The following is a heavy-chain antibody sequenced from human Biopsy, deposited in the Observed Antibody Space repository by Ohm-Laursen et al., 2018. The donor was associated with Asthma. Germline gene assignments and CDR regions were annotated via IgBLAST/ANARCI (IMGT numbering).Heavy chain of an antibody. Sequence: ASVKASCKASGYTFINYAIHWARQAPGQRLEWMGWINAGNGNTKYSQKFQGRVTITRDTSASTAYMDLSSLRSEDTAVYYCARTYYDVFAIWGQGTMVTVSS. CDR1: GYTFINYA. CDR3: ARTYYDVFAI. V-gene: IGHV1-3*01. CDR2: INAGNGNT. D-gene: IGHD3-10*01. J-gene: IGHJ3*02.